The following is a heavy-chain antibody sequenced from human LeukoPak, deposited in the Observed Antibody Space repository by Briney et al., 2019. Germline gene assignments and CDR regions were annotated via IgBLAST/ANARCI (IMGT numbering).Heavy chain of an antibody. CDR2: ISYDGSNK. Sequence: GGSLRLSCAASGFTFSSYAMHWVRQAPGKGLEWVGVISYDGSNKYYADSVKGRFTISRDNSKNTLYLQMNSLRAEDTAVYYCARDGGYSYGPFDYWGQGTLVTVSS. V-gene: IGHV3-30-3*01. CDR3: ARDGGYSYGPFDY. J-gene: IGHJ4*02. D-gene: IGHD5-18*01. CDR1: GFTFSSYA.